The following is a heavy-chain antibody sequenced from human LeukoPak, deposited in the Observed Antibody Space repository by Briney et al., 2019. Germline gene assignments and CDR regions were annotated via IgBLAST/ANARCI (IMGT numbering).Heavy chain of an antibody. D-gene: IGHD5-18*01. CDR1: GYSFTSYW. Sequence: GESLKISCKGSGYSFTSYWIGWVRQMPGKGLEWMGIIYPGDSDTRYSPSFQGQVTISADKSISTAYLQWSSLKASDTAMYYCARPVRIQLWQDAFDTWGQGTMVTVSS. V-gene: IGHV5-51*01. CDR3: ARPVRIQLWQDAFDT. CDR2: IYPGDSDT. J-gene: IGHJ3*02.